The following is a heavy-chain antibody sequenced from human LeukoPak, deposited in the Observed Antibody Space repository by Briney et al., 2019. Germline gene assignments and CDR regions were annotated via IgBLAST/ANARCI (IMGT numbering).Heavy chain of an antibody. CDR3: AREGFGDQDYYYGMDV. CDR2: INHSGGT. J-gene: IGHJ6*02. Sequence: SETLSLTCAVYGGSFSGYSWSWIRQPPGKGLEWIGEINHSGGTNYNPFLKSRVTISIDKSKNQFSLKMSSVTAADTAVYYCAREGFGDQDYYYGMDVWGQGTTVTVSS. V-gene: IGHV4-34*01. CDR1: GGSFSGYS. D-gene: IGHD3-10*01.